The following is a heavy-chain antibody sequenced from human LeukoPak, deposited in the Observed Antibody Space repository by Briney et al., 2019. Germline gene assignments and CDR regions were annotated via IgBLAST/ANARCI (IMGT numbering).Heavy chain of an antibody. CDR3: ARDLPPAPWNGMDV. Sequence: GGSLRLSCAASGFTVSSNYMSWARQAPGKGLEWVSVIYSGGSTYYADSVKGRFTISRDNSKNTLYLQMNSLRAEDTAVYYCARDLPPAPWNGMDVWGQGTTVTVSS. V-gene: IGHV3-53*01. D-gene: IGHD2-2*01. J-gene: IGHJ6*02. CDR2: IYSGGST. CDR1: GFTVSSNY.